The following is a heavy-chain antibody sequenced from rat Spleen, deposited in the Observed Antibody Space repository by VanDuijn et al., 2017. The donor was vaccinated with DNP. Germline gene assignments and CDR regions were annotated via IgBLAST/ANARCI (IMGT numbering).Heavy chain of an antibody. D-gene: IGHD1-4*01. CDR3: ARGNYPGINTFDS. Sequence: EVQLQESGPGLVKPSQSLSLTCSVTGFSITSNYWAWIRKLPGNKMEWIGYINYSGSTGYNPSLKSRISITRDTSKNQFFLQLNSVTTEDTATYYCARGNYPGINTFDSWGQGVMVTVSS. CDR1: GFSITSNY. V-gene: IGHV3-1*01. J-gene: IGHJ2*01. CDR2: INYSGST.